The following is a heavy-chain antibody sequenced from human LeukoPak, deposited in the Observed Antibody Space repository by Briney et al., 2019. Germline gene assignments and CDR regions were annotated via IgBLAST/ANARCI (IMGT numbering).Heavy chain of an antibody. Sequence: GGSLRLSCAVSGFTFSNYAMSWVRQAPGKGLEWVSTITGSGGTTYYADSVKGRFTISRDNSKNTLSLQMNSLRAEDTAIYYCAKDFVVVPGNVNYFDYWGQGTLVTVSS. J-gene: IGHJ4*02. CDR2: ITGSGGTT. CDR1: GFTFSNYA. CDR3: AKDFVVVPGNVNYFDY. D-gene: IGHD2-21*02. V-gene: IGHV3-23*01.